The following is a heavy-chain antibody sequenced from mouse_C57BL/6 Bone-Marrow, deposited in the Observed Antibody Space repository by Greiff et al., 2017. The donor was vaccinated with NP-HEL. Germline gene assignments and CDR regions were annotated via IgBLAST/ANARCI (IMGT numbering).Heavy chain of an antibody. D-gene: IGHD1-1*01. CDR3: VRRERYYGSPWYFDV. Sequence: EVQLVESGGGLVQPKGSLKLSCAASGFSFNTYAMNWVRQAPGKGLEWVARIRSKSNNYATYYADSVKDRFTISRDDSESMLYLQMNNLKTEDTAMYYCVRRERYYGSPWYFDVWGTGTTVTVSS. CDR2: IRSKSNNYAT. CDR1: GFSFNTYA. V-gene: IGHV10-1*01. J-gene: IGHJ1*03.